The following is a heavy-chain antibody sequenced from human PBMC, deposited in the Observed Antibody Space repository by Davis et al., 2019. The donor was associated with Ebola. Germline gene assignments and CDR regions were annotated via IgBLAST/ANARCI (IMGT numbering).Heavy chain of an antibody. CDR1: GFTFTKCA. V-gene: IGHV3-23*01. CDR3: AGGDFWSGQFDY. D-gene: IGHD3-3*01. J-gene: IGHJ4*02. CDR2: ISATGGAT. Sequence: GESLKISCAASGFTFTKCAMSWVRQAPGKGLEWVSTISATGGATYFADSVKGRFSISRDNSRNTLYLQINTLRAEDTAVYYCAGGDFWSGQFDYWGQGTLVTVSS.